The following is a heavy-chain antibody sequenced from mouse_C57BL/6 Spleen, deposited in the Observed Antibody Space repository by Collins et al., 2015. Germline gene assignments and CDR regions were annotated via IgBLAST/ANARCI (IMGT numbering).Heavy chain of an antibody. J-gene: IGHJ3*01. CDR3: ARGELSFAY. CDR2: IFPGTGTT. Sequence: QVQLQQSGAELVKPGASVKLSCKTSGYTFTSYWIQWVKQRPGQGLGWIGEIFPGTGTTYYNEKFKGKATLTIDTSSSTAYMQLSSLTSEDSAVYFCARGELSFAYWGQGTLVTVSA. CDR1: GYTFTSYW. V-gene: IGHV1S132*01.